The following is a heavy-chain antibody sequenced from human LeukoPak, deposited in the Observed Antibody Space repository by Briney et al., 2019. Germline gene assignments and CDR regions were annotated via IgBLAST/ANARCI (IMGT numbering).Heavy chain of an antibody. Sequence: GGSLRLSCAASGFTFDNYGMSWVRHAPGKGLEWVSGINWNGGSTGYADSVKGRFTISRDNAKNSLYLQMNSLRAEDTALYYCARIDTYYYDSSGYYSAFDIWGQGIIVTVSS. J-gene: IGHJ3*02. CDR2: INWNGGST. D-gene: IGHD3-22*01. CDR3: ARIDTYYYDSSGYYSAFDI. CDR1: GFTFDNYG. V-gene: IGHV3-20*04.